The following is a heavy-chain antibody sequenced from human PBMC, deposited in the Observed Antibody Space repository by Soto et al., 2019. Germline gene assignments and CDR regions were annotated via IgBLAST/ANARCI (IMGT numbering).Heavy chain of an antibody. CDR2: IYPGDSDT. V-gene: IGHV5-51*01. CDR3: ARTSAAGKYYYGMDV. CDR1: GYSFTSYW. J-gene: IGHJ6*02. Sequence: GESLKISCKGSGYSFTSYWICWVRQMPGKGLEWMGIIYPGDSDTRCSPSFQGQVTISADKSISTAYLQWSSLKASDTAMYYCARTSAAGKYYYGMDVWGQGTTVTVSS. D-gene: IGHD6-13*01.